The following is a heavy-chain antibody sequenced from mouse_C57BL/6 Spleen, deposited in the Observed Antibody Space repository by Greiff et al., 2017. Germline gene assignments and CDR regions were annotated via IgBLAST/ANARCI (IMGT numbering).Heavy chain of an antibody. CDR3: ASDPRYFDV. Sequence: QVQLKQPGAELVKPGASVKLSCKASGYTFTSYWMQWVKQRPGQGLEWIGEIDPSDSYTNYNQKFKGKATLTVDTSSSTAYMQLSSLTSEDSAVYYCASDPRYFDVWGTGTTVTVSS. V-gene: IGHV1-50*01. CDR1: GYTFTSYW. J-gene: IGHJ1*03. CDR2: IDPSDSYT.